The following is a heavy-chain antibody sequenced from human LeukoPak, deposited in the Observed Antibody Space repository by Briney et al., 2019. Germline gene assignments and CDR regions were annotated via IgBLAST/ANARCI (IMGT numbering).Heavy chain of an antibody. J-gene: IGHJ6*03. Sequence: GASVKVSCKASGGTFSSYAISWVRQAPGQGLEWMGGIIPIFGTANYAQKFQGRVTITADKSTSTAYMELSSLRSEDTAVYYCASGPLYSGYDYNWDGRNYYYYMDVWGKGTTVTVSS. CDR2: IIPIFGTA. V-gene: IGHV1-69*06. D-gene: IGHD5-12*01. CDR1: GGTFSSYA. CDR3: ASGPLYSGYDYNWDGRNYYYYMDV.